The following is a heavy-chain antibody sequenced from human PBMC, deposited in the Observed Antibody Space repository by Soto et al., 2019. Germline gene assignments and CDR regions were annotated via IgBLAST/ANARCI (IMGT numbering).Heavy chain of an antibody. CDR3: AQRSYVKEYRFEE. D-gene: IGHD3-16*01. J-gene: IGHJ4*02. CDR1: CGSIDSSNW. V-gene: IGHV4-4*02. Sequence: PSETLSLTCAISCGSIDSSNWWSWVRHPPGKGLEWIGEVYHSGSTNYNPSLRSRVTISVDRSKNQFSLNLSSVTAADTAVYDGAQRSYVKEYRFEEWGKGTMVTVS. CDR2: VYHSGST.